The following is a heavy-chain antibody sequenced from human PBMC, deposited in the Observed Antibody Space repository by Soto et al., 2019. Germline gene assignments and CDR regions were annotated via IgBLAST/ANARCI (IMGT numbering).Heavy chain of an antibody. CDR3: ASLTVLLHWFDP. Sequence: PSETLSLTCTVSGGSISSSSYYWGWIRQPPGKGLEWIGSIYYSGNTYYNPSLKSRVTISVDTSKNQFSLKLSSVTAADTAVNYCASLTVLLHWFDPWGQGTLVTVSS. D-gene: IGHD3-10*01. J-gene: IGHJ5*02. CDR2: IYYSGNT. CDR1: GGSISSSSYY. V-gene: IGHV4-39*01.